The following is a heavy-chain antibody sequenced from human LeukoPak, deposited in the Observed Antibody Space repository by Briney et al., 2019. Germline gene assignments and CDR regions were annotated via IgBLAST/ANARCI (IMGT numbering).Heavy chain of an antibody. J-gene: IGHJ5*02. V-gene: IGHV3-21*01. Sequence: PGGSLRLSCAASGFTFSSYSMNWVRQAPGKGLEWVSSISSSSSYIYYVDSVKGRFTISRDNAKNSLYLQMNSLRAEDTAVYYCARDCHIAVAGWFDPWGQGTLVTVSS. CDR3: ARDCHIAVAGWFDP. CDR2: ISSSSSYI. D-gene: IGHD6-19*01. CDR1: GFTFSSYS.